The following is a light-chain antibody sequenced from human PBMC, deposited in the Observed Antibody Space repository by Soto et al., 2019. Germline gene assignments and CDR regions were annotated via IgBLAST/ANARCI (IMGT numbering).Light chain of an antibody. CDR2: KVS. J-gene: IGLJ2*01. CDR1: RNDVGGYNH. CDR3: NSYRSTDTVV. Sequence: QSALTQPASVSGSPGQPIPFSCTGTRNDVGGYNHVSWYQQHPGKAPKLIIYKVSYRPSGVSNRFSGSKSGNTASLTISGLQAEDEADYYCNSYRSTDTVVFGGGTKLTVL. V-gene: IGLV2-14*01.